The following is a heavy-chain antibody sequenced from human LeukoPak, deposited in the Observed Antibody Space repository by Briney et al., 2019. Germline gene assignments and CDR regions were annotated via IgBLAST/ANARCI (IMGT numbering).Heavy chain of an antibody. CDR3: ARQVGATSYYYYGLDV. J-gene: IGHJ6*02. D-gene: IGHD1-26*01. CDR1: GGSISSGGYY. CDR2: MFYSGST. Sequence: SQTLSLTCTVSGGSISSGGYYWSWIRQPPGKGLEWIGYMFYSGSTNYNPSPKSRVTMSVDTSKNQFSLKLSSVTAADTAVYYCARQVGATSYYYYGLDVWGQGTTVTVSS. V-gene: IGHV4-61*08.